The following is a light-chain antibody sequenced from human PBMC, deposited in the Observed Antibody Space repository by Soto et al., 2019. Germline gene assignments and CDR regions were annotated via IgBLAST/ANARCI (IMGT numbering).Light chain of an antibody. CDR1: QSVSSSF. CDR3: QQYGSSLIT. CDR2: GAS. V-gene: IGKV3-20*01. Sequence: EIVLTQSPGTLSLSPGERATLSCSAIQSVSSSFLAWYKQKHGQAPRLLIYGASSRATGIPDRFSGSGSGTDFTLTISRLEPEDFAVYFCQQYGSSLITCGQGTRL. J-gene: IGKJ5*01.